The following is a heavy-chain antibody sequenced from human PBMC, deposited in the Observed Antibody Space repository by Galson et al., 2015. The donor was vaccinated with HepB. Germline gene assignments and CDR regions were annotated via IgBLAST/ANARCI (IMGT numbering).Heavy chain of an antibody. CDR3: AKYYDKDLY. D-gene: IGHD3-22*01. V-gene: IGHV3-23*01. CDR1: YA. CDR2: ISGSGGST. Sequence: YAMSWVRQAPGKGLEWVSAISGSGGSTYYADSVKGRFTISRDNSKNTLYLQMNSLRAEDTAVYYCAKYYDKDLYWGQGTLVTVSS. J-gene: IGHJ4*02.